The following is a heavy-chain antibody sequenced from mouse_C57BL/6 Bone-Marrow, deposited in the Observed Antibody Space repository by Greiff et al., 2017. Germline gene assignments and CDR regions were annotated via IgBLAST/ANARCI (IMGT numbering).Heavy chain of an antibody. Sequence: EVQGVESGAELVRPGSSVKMSCKTSGYTFTSYGINWVKQRPGQGLEWIGYIYIGNGYTEYNEKFKGKATLTSDTSSSTAYMQLSSLTSEDSAIYFCARGEGDGYYGNAMDYWGQGTSVTVSS. CDR3: ARGEGDGYYGNAMDY. J-gene: IGHJ4*01. CDR1: GYTFTSYG. CDR2: IYIGNGYT. V-gene: IGHV1-58*01. D-gene: IGHD2-3*01.